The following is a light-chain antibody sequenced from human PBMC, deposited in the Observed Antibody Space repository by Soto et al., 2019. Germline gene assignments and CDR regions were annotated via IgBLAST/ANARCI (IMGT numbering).Light chain of an antibody. CDR2: AAS. CDR1: QSISESVSSN. CDR3: HQYDAWPLT. Sequence: EIVMTQSPATLSVSPGERATLFCRASQSISESVSSNLAWYQQKPGQAPRLLIYAASTRATGVPARFSGRGSRTEFTLTISSLQSDDFAVYYCHQYDAWPLTFGQGTKVEIK. V-gene: IGKV3-15*01. J-gene: IGKJ2*01.